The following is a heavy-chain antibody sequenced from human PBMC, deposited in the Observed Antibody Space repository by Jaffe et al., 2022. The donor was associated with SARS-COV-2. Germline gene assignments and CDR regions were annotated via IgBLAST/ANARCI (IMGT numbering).Heavy chain of an antibody. D-gene: IGHD6-6*01. Sequence: QLQLQESGPGLVKPSETLSLTCTVSGDSVTSATFYWGWIRQPPGEGLEWIGSIYYSGNTYYNPSLKSRVTISVDTSKDQFSLKMTSVTAADTAVYYCARHRLGGSSRWFGPWGQGTLVTVSS. CDR3: ARHRLGGSSRWFGP. CDR2: IYYSGNT. CDR1: GDSVTSATFY. V-gene: IGHV4-39*01. J-gene: IGHJ5*02.